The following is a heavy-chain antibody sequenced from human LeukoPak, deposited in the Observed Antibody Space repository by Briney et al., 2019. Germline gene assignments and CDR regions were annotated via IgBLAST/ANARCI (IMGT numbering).Heavy chain of an antibody. J-gene: IGHJ4*02. Sequence: GGSLRLSCAASGFTFSSYSMNWVRQAPGKGLEWVSSISSSSSYIYYADSVKGRFTISRDNAKNSPYLQMNSLRAEDTAVYYCVRDCGGVCSSTSFDYWGQGTLVTVSS. CDR2: ISSSSSYI. D-gene: IGHD2-2*01. V-gene: IGHV3-21*01. CDR3: VRDCGGVCSSTSFDY. CDR1: GFTFSSYS.